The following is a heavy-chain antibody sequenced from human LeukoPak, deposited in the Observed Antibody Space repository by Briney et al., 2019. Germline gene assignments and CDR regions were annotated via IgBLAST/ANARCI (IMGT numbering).Heavy chain of an antibody. CDR2: IWGGCDTT. CDR1: GFTFSIYA. Sequence: GGSLRLSCAASGFTFSIYAMSWVRLAPGKGLEWLSSIWGGCDTTYYADSVKRRFTISRDTSKNTLYLQMDGLRAEDMATYYCAKGRGGSCYSGLDSWGQGTLVTVSS. V-gene: IGHV3-23*01. D-gene: IGHD2-15*01. J-gene: IGHJ4*02. CDR3: AKGRGGSCYSGLDS.